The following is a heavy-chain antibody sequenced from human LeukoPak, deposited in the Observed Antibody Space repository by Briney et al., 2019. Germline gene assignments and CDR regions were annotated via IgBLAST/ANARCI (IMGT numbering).Heavy chain of an antibody. CDR2: INHSGST. J-gene: IGHJ4*02. D-gene: IGHD3-3*01. CDR3: ARGLNDSWTGENY. CDR1: DGSFSGYY. Sequence: SETLSLTCAVYDGSFSGYYWSWIRQPPGKGLEWIGEINHSGSTNYNPSLKSRVTISLDTSKSQFSLKVRYVTAADTAVYYCARGLNDSWTGENYWGQGTLVTISS. V-gene: IGHV4-34*01.